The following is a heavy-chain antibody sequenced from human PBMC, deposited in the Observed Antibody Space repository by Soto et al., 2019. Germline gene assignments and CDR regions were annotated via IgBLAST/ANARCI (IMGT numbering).Heavy chain of an antibody. CDR1: GLTFRSYW. V-gene: IGHV3-74*03. CDR3: VRDMQFWRLDS. D-gene: IGHD2-2*01. CDR2: INTDGSVA. Sequence: EVQLVESGGGVVQPGESLRLSCAASGLTFRSYWMHWVRQAPGKGLVWVSRINTDGSVAMYVDSVKGRFTISRDNAQNTLYLHMNSLRAEDTAVYYCVRDMQFWRLDSWGQGTLVTVSS. J-gene: IGHJ4*02.